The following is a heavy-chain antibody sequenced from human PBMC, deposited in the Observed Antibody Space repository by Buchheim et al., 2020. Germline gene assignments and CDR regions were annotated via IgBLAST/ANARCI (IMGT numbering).Heavy chain of an antibody. CDR2: IKSKTDGGTT. V-gene: IGHV3-15*01. CDR1: GFTFSNAW. J-gene: IGHJ3*02. D-gene: IGHD5-18*01. CDR3: TTEVSLDTAMASNDAFDI. Sequence: EVQLVESGGGLVKPGGSLRLSCAASGFTFSNAWMSWVRQAPGKGLEWVGRIKSKTDGGTTDYAAPVKGRFTISRDDSKNTLYLQMNSLKTEDAAVYYCTTEVSLDTAMASNDAFDIWGQGT.